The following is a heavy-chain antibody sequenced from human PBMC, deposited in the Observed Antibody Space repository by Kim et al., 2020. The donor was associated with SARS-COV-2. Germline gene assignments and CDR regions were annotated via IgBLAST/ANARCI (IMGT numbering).Heavy chain of an antibody. CDR2: IYYSGST. Sequence: SETLSLTCTVSGGSISSSSYYWGWIRQPPGKGLEWIGSIYYSGSTYYNPSLKSRVTISVDTSKNQFSLKLSSVTAADTAVYYCARQGSSGWYLYYFDYWGQGTLVTVSS. V-gene: IGHV4-39*01. D-gene: IGHD6-19*01. CDR1: GGSISSSSYY. CDR3: ARQGSSGWYLYYFDY. J-gene: IGHJ4*02.